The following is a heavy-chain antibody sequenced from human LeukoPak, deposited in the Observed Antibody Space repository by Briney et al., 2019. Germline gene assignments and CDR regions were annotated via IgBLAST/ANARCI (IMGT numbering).Heavy chain of an antibody. CDR3: ATDRGGYGSGSYDY. D-gene: IGHD3-10*01. CDR1: GFTVSSNY. CDR2: IYSGGST. J-gene: IGHJ4*02. Sequence: PGGSLRLSCAASGFTVSSNYMSWVRQAPGKGLEWVSVIYSGGSTYYADSVKGRFTISRDNSKNTLYLQMNSLRAEDTAVYYCATDRGGYGSGSYDYWGQGTLVTVSS. V-gene: IGHV3-53*01.